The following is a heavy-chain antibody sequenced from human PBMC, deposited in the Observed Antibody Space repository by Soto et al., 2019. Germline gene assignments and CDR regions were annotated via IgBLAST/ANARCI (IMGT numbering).Heavy chain of an antibody. J-gene: IGHJ4*02. Sequence: EVQLVESGGGLVQPGRSLRLSCAASGFTFDDYAMHWVRQAPGKGLEWVSGISWNSGSIGYADSVKGRFTISRDNAKNSLYLQMNSLRAEDTALYYCAKDLRGCSGGSCHAIFDYWGQGTLVTVSS. D-gene: IGHD2-15*01. CDR3: AKDLRGCSGGSCHAIFDY. CDR2: ISWNSGSI. CDR1: GFTFDDYA. V-gene: IGHV3-9*01.